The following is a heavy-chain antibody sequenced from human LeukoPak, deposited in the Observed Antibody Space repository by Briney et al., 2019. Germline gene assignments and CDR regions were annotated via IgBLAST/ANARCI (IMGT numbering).Heavy chain of an antibody. CDR2: IVVGGRTT. Sequence: GGTLRLSCAASGFTFSSYAMIWVRQAPGRGLEWVSSIVVGGRTTYYADSVKGRFTISRDNSKNTRDLQMNSLSAEDTAVYYCASSPSSSSQRDYWGQGTLVTVSS. CDR1: GFTFSSYA. J-gene: IGHJ4*02. CDR3: ASSPSSSSQRDY. V-gene: IGHV3-23*01. D-gene: IGHD6-6*01.